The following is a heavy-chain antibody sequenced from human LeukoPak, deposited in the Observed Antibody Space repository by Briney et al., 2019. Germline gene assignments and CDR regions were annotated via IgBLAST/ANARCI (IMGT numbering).Heavy chain of an antibody. CDR2: INPNSGGT. J-gene: IGHJ3*02. CDR3: WYYYDSSNAVVNAFDI. CDR1: GYTFTAYY. Sequence: ASVKVSCKASGYTFTAYYMHWVRQAPGQGLEWTGWINPNSGGTNYAQKFQGRVTMTRDTSISTAYMELSRLRSDDTAVYYCWYYYDSSNAVVNAFDIWGQGTMVTVSS. V-gene: IGHV1-2*02. D-gene: IGHD3-22*01.